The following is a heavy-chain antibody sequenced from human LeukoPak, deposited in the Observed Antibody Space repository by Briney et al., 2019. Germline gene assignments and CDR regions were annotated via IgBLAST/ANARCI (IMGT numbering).Heavy chain of an antibody. V-gene: IGHV4-4*07. Sequence: SETLSLTCTVSGGSISSYYWSWIRQPPGKGLEWIGRIYSRGSTNYSPSLKSRVTMSLDTSKNQFSLRLSSLTAADTALYYCARGRFCSADICSGGDAFDIWGQGTMVSVSS. J-gene: IGHJ3*02. CDR1: GGSISSYY. CDR3: ARGRFCSADICSGGDAFDI. D-gene: IGHD3-3*01. CDR2: IYSRGST.